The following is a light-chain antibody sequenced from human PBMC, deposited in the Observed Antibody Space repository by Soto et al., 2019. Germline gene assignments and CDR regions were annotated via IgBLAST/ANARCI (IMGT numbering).Light chain of an antibody. Sequence: QSVLTQPPSVSGAPGQRVTISCTGSSSNIGAGYDVHWYQQLPGTAPKLLIYGNSNRPSGVPDRFSGSQSGTSASLAITGLQAEDEADYYCQSYDSSPHVVFGGGTKLTVL. CDR3: QSYDSSPHVV. V-gene: IGLV1-40*01. CDR2: GNS. J-gene: IGLJ2*01. CDR1: SSNIGAGYD.